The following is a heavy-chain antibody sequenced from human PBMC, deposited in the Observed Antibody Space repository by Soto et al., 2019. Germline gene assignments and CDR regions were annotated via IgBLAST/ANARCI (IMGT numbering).Heavy chain of an antibody. D-gene: IGHD2-8*01. CDR2: ISGSGGST. J-gene: IGHJ4*02. CDR3: AKGIGLNTFMYYFDY. Sequence: PGGSLRLSCAASGFTFSSYAMSWVRQAPGKGLEWVSAISGSGGSTYYADSVKGRFTISRDNSKNTLYLQMNSLRAEDTAVYYCAKGIGLNTFMYYFDYWGQGTLVTVSS. CDR1: GFTFSSYA. V-gene: IGHV3-23*01.